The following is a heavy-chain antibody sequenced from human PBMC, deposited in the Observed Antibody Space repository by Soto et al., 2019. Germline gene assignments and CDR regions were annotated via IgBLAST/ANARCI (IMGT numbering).Heavy chain of an antibody. CDR1: GFTFSSYW. CDR3: ARDDPMFRITIFGVGSPSPLDY. Sequence: GGSLRLSCAASGFTFSSYWMSWVRQAPGKGLEWVANIKQDGSEKYYVDSVKGRFTISRDNAKNSLYLQMNSLRAEDTAVYYCARDDPMFRITIFGVGSPSPLDYWGQGTLVTVSS. V-gene: IGHV3-7*01. J-gene: IGHJ4*02. CDR2: IKQDGSEK. D-gene: IGHD3-3*01.